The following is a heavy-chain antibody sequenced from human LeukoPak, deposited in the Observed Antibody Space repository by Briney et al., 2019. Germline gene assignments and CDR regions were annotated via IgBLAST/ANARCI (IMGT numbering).Heavy chain of an antibody. CDR3: AKATLSSSSGFDP. V-gene: IGHV3-23*01. Sequence: GGSLRLSCAASGFTFSDYYVDWVRQAPGKGLEWVSAISGSGGSTYYADSVKGRFTISRDNSKNTLYLQMNSLRAEDTAVYYCAKATLSSSSGFDPWGQGTLVTVSS. CDR2: ISGSGGST. D-gene: IGHD6-13*01. J-gene: IGHJ5*02. CDR1: GFTFSDYY.